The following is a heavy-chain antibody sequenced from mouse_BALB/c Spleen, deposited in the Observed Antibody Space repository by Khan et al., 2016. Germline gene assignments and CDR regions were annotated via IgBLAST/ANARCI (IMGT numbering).Heavy chain of an antibody. V-gene: IGHV3-2*02. D-gene: IGHD1-1*01. CDR2: ITYSGGT. Sequence: VQLKESGPGLVKPSQSLSLTCTVSGYSITSGYAWNWIRQFPGSKLEWMGYITYSGGTSYNPSLKSRISVTRDTSKNQFFLQFNSVTTEDTATXYCASDYYGSSFFDYWGQGTLVTVSA. CDR1: GYSITSGYA. J-gene: IGHJ3*01. CDR3: ASDYYGSSFFDY.